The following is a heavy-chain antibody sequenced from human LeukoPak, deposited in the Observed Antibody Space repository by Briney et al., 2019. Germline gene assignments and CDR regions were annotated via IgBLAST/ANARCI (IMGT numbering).Heavy chain of an antibody. J-gene: IGHJ4*02. CDR3: TTSSYCEKNVCQTYFDF. V-gene: IGHV3-15*01. CDR1: GFAFKNAW. Sequence: KAGGSLRLSCAASGFAFKNAWMSWVRQAPGKGLEWLGHIKRKGEGAQTDDTATVKGRFTISRDESEDTLYLQMSSLKIEDTAVYYCTTSSYCEKNVCQTYFDFWGQGTLVTVSS. D-gene: IGHD2-21*01. CDR2: IKRKGEGAQT.